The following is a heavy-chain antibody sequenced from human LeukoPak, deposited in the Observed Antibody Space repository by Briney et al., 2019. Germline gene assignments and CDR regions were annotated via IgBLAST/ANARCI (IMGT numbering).Heavy chain of an antibody. V-gene: IGHV4-31*03. CDR3: ARAPAAIYYYYMDV. CDR1: GVSISSGGYY. D-gene: IGHD2-2*02. J-gene: IGHJ6*03. Sequence: PSETLSLTCTVSGVSISSGGYYWSWIRQHPGKGLEWIGYIYYSGSTYYNPSLKSRVTISVDTSKNQFSLKLSSVTAADTAVYYCARAPAAIYYYYMDVWGKGTTVTVSS. CDR2: IYYSGST.